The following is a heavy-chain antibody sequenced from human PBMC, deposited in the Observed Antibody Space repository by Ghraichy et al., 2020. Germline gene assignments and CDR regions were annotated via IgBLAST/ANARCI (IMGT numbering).Heavy chain of an antibody. CDR3: AKGQLGAATLH. Sequence: GALRLSCVASGFTFSYNGMHWVRQAPGKGLEWVAFIRFDASDIYYEDPVKGRFTISRDNTKNTLYLQMNSLRPKDTAVYYCAKGQLGAATLHWGQGTLVTVSS. CDR2: IRFDASDI. V-gene: IGHV3-30*02. J-gene: IGHJ4*02. CDR1: GFTFSYNG. D-gene: IGHD2-15*01.